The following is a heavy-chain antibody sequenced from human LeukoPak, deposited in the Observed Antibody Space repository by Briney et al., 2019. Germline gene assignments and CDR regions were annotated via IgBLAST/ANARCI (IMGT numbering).Heavy chain of an antibody. CDR2: INHSGST. V-gene: IGHV4-39*07. CDR3: ARRGPTGLITMVRGDRRNWFDP. Sequence: KPSETLSLTCTVSGGSIGSGTYYWGWIRQSPGKGLEWIGEINHSGSTNYNPSLKSRVTISVDTSKNQFSLKLSSVTAADTAVYYCARRGPTGLITMVRGDRRNWFDPWGQGTLVTVSS. CDR1: GGSIGSGTYY. J-gene: IGHJ5*02. D-gene: IGHD3-10*01.